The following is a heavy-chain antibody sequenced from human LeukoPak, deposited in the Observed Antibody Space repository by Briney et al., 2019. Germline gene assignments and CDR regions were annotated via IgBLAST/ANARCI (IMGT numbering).Heavy chain of an antibody. J-gene: IGHJ4*02. V-gene: IGHV3-23*01. CDR1: GFTFSNCG. CDR2: ISPGGGPT. D-gene: IGHD5-12*01. CDR3: AKDGAWLRFDD. Sequence: GGTLRLSCAASGFTFSNCGMSWVRQAPGKGLEWVSGISPGGGPTYYADSVKGRFTISRDDSTNTVDLQMKNLRAEDTAVYYCAKDGAWLRFDDWGQGILVTVSS.